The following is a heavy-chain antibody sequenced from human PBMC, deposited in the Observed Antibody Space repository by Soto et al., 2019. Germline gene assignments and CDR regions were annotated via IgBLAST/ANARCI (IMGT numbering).Heavy chain of an antibody. V-gene: IGHV4-59*01. CDR3: ARGRRDYDFWSGYYTPQGYYYGMDV. J-gene: IGHJ6*02. Sequence: PSETLSLTCTVSGGSISIYYWSWIRQPPGKGLEWIGYIYYSGSTNYNPSLKSRVTISVDTSKNQFSLKLSSVAAADTAVYYCARGRRDYDFWSGYYTPQGYYYGMDVWGPGTTVNVSS. CDR2: IYYSGST. D-gene: IGHD3-3*01. CDR1: GGSISIYY.